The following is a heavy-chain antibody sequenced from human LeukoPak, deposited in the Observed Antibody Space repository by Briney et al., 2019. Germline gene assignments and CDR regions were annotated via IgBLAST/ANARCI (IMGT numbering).Heavy chain of an antibody. CDR3: ARAHLSSSRNFDY. CDR1: GDGVSSNSAA. CDR2: TYYRSKWYN. Sequence: SQTLSLTCAISGDGVSSNSAAWNCSRPSRSRGLEWLGRTYYRSKWYNDYAVSVKSRITINPDTSKNQFSLHLNSVTPEDTAVYYCARAHLSSSRNFDYWGQGTVVTVSS. D-gene: IGHD6-13*01. V-gene: IGHV6-1*01. J-gene: IGHJ4*02.